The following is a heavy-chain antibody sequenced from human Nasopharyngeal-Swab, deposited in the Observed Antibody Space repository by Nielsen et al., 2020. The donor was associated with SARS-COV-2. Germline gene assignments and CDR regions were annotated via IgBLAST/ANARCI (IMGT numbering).Heavy chain of an antibody. D-gene: IGHD6-13*01. CDR2: ISGSGGDT. CDR3: AKDGSSSPTY. CDR1: GFIFSTYA. J-gene: IGHJ4*02. Sequence: GESLKISCAASGFIFSTYAMSWVRQAPGKVLEWVSAISGSGGDTYYADSVKGRFTISRDNSKNTLYLRMNSLRAEDTAVYYCAKDGSSSPTYGGQGTLVTVSS. V-gene: IGHV3-23*01.